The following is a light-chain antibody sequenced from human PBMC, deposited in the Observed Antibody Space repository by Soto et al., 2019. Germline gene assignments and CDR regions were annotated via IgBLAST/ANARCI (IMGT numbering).Light chain of an antibody. CDR1: QSVGTS. CDR3: QQRSNWEIT. J-gene: IGKJ5*01. CDR2: GAS. Sequence: EIVLTQSPVTLSLSPGEGGTLSCRASQSVGTSLAWYQQKPGQAPRLLIYGASNRATGIPDRFSGSGSGTDFTLTISSLEPEDFAVYYCQQRSNWEITFGQGTRLEIK. V-gene: IGKV3-11*01.